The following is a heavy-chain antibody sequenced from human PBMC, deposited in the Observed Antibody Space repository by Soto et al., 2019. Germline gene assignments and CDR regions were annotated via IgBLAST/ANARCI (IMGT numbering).Heavy chain of an antibody. CDR1: GYTFTGYY. CDR2: INPNSGGT. J-gene: IGHJ4*02. V-gene: IGHV1-2*02. D-gene: IGHD6-6*01. CDR3: ARKGRYSSSTPGAAFGY. Sequence: RASVKVSCKASGYTFTGYYMHWVRQAPGQGLEWMGWINPNSGGTNYAQKFQGRVTMTRDTSISTAYMELSRLRSDDTAVYYCARKGRYSSSTPGAAFGYWGQGTLVTVSS.